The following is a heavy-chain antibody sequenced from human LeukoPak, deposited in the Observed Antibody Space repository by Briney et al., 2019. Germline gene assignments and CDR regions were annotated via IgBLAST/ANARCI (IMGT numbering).Heavy chain of an antibody. CDR2: IKQDGSKK. D-gene: IGHD2-15*01. V-gene: IGHV3-7*01. CDR3: ARGYCSGGTCYSIYFDY. CDR1: GFTFTTYW. Sequence: GGSLRLSCAASGFTFTTYWMSWVRQAPGKGLEWVANIKQDGSKKYYVDSVKGRFTMSRDNAKNSLYLQMYSLRVEDTAVYYCARGYCSGGTCYSIYFDYWGQGTLVTVSS. J-gene: IGHJ4*02.